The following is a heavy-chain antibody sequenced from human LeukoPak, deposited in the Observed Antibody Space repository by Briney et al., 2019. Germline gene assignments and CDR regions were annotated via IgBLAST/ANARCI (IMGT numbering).Heavy chain of an antibody. V-gene: IGHV1-2*02. J-gene: IGHJ4*02. Sequence: ASVKVSCKASGYTFTGYYMHWVRRAPGQGLEWMGWINPNSGGTNYAQKFQGRVTMTRDTSISTTYMELNRLRSDDTAVYYCARDLDSIFGVVYWGQGTLVTVSS. CDR1: GYTFTGYY. CDR2: INPNSGGT. D-gene: IGHD3-3*01. CDR3: ARDLDSIFGVVY.